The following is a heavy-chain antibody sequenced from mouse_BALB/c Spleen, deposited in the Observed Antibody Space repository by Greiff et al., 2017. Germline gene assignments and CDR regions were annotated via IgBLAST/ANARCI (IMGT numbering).Heavy chain of an antibody. CDR1: GFNITDTY. V-gene: IGHV14-3*02. Sequence: VQLQQSGAELVKPGASVKLSCTASGFNITDTYMHWVKQRPEQGLEWIGRIDPANGNTKYDPKFQGKATITADTSSNTAYLQLSSLTSEDTAVYYCAGIHYCGYDYAMDYWGQGTSVTVSS. CDR3: AGIHYCGYDYAMDY. CDR2: IDPANGNT. J-gene: IGHJ4*01. D-gene: IGHD1-2*01.